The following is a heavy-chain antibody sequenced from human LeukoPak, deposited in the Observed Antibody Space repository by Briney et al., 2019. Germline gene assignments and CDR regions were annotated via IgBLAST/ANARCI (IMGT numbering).Heavy chain of an antibody. CDR1: GFTFSDFY. V-gene: IGHV3-11*05. CDR2: ISSSGSST. D-gene: IGHD3-22*01. CDR3: ARDLIHRSGEADY. J-gene: IGHJ4*02. Sequence: GGSLRLSCAASGFTFSDFYMSWIRQAPGKGLEWISYISSSGSSTNYADSVKGRFTISRDNAKNSLYLQMNSLRAEDTAVYYCARDLIHRSGEADYWGQGTLVTVPS.